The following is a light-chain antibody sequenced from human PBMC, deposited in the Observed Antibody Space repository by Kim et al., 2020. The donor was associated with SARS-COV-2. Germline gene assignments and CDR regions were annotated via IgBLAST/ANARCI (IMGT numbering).Light chain of an antibody. Sequence: EKVMTQSPATLSLSPGERATLSCRASQSVTSNLAWYQQKPGQPPRLLIYGASTRASGIPARFSGSGSETEFTLTISSLQSEDFAVYYWQQYNDWPITFGQGTRLEIK. J-gene: IGKJ5*01. CDR3: QQYNDWPIT. V-gene: IGKV3-15*01. CDR1: QSVTSN. CDR2: GAS.